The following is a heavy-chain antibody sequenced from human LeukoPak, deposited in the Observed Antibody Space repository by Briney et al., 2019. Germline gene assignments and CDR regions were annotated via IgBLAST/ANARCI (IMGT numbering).Heavy chain of an antibody. Sequence: KPSETLSLTCAVSGYSISSGYYWGWIRQPPGKGLEWIGSIYHSGSTYYNPSLKSRVTISVDTSKNQFSLKLSSVTAADTAVYYCARDSSYYGSESYYNQGWFDPWGQGTLVTVSS. J-gene: IGHJ5*02. D-gene: IGHD3-10*01. CDR3: ARDSSYYGSESYYNQGWFDP. CDR1: GYSISSGYY. CDR2: IYHSGST. V-gene: IGHV4-38-2*02.